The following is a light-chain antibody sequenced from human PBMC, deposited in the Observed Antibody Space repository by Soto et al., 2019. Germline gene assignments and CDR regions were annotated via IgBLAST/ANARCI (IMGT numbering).Light chain of an antibody. Sequence: EIVLTQSPATLSLSPGERATLSCRASQSVRNYLAWYQQKPGQAPRLLIYDASNRATGIPPRFSGSGSGTDFTLTISSLEPEDFAVYYCRQRYNWPLTFGGGTKVDIK. CDR3: RQRYNWPLT. J-gene: IGKJ4*01. CDR1: QSVRNY. CDR2: DAS. V-gene: IGKV3-11*01.